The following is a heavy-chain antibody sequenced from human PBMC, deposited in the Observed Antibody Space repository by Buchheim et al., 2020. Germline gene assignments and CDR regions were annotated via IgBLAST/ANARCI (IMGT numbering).Heavy chain of an antibody. CDR1: GFTFSSYS. V-gene: IGHV3-48*01. J-gene: IGHJ4*02. Sequence: EVQLLESGGGLVQPGGSLRLSCAASGFTFSSYSMNWVRQAPGKGLEWVSYISSSSSTIYYADSVKGRFTISRDNAKNSLYLQMNSLRAEDTAVYYCARDGLDSRVSKFDYWGQGTL. CDR2: ISSSSSTI. CDR3: ARDGLDSRVSKFDY. D-gene: IGHD3-22*01.